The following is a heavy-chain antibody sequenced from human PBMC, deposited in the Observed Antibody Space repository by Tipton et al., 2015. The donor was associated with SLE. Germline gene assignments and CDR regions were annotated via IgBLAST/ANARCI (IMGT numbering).Heavy chain of an antibody. D-gene: IGHD1-26*01. CDR1: GFTFSSYS. CDR2: ISSSSSYI. V-gene: IGHV3-21*03. J-gene: IGHJ3*02. CDR3: ARAIVGAPDAFDI. Sequence: QLVQSGGGLVKPGGSLRLSCGASGFTFSSYSMNWVRQAPGKGLEWVSSISSSSSYIYYADPVKGRFTISRDNAKNSLYLQMNSLRAEDTAVYYCARAIVGAPDAFDIWGQGTMVTVSS.